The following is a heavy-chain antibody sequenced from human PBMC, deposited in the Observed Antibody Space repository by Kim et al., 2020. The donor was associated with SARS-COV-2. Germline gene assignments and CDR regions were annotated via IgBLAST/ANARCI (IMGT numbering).Heavy chain of an antibody. CDR2: IIPIFGTA. Sequence: SVKVSCKASGGTFSSYAISWVRQAPGHGLEWMGGIIPIFGTANYAQKFQGRVTITADESTSTAYMELSSLRSEDTAVYYCARAIGPDGYKRPIISLPLLFLDYWGQGTLVTVSS. CDR3: ARAIGPDGYKRPIISLPLLFLDY. J-gene: IGHJ4*02. V-gene: IGHV1-69*13. D-gene: IGHD3-3*01. CDR1: GGTFSSYA.